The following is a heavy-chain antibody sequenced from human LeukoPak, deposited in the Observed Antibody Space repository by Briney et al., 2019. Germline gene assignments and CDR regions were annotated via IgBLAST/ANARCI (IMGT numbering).Heavy chain of an antibody. CDR3: AREENRFDP. CDR1: GFTLSSYW. V-gene: IGHV3-7*01. J-gene: IGHJ5*02. Sequence: PGGSLRLSCAASGFTLSSYWVSWVRQAPGKGLEWVANIKQDGSEKYYVDSVKGRFTISRDNAKNSLYLQMNSLRAEDTAVYYCAREENRFDPWGQGTLVTVSS. CDR2: IKQDGSEK.